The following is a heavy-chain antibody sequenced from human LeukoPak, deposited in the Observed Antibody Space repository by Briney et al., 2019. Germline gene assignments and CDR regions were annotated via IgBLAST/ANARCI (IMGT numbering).Heavy chain of an antibody. D-gene: IGHD2-2*01. J-gene: IGHJ3*02. CDR2: IYTSGST. CDR3: ARDRYQLLADRAFDI. CDR1: GGSISSYY. Sequence: PSETLSLTCTVSGGSISSYYWSWIRQPAGKGLEWIGRIYTSGSTNYNPSLKSRVTMSVDTSKNQFSLKLSSVTAADTAVYYCARDRYQLLADRAFDIWGQGTMVTVSS. V-gene: IGHV4-4*07.